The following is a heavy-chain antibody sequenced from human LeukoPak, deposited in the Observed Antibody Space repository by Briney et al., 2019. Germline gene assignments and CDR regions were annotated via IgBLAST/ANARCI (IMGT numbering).Heavy chain of an antibody. V-gene: IGHV1-8*01. J-gene: IGHJ4*02. Sequence: SVKVSCKASGYTFTSYDINWVRQATGQGLEWMGWMNPNSGNTGYAQKFQGRVTMTRNTSISTAYVELSSLRSEDTAVYYCARSKGYYYDSSGYSYWGQGTLVTVSS. CDR2: MNPNSGNT. D-gene: IGHD3-22*01. CDR3: ARSKGYYYDSSGYSY. CDR1: GYTFTSYD.